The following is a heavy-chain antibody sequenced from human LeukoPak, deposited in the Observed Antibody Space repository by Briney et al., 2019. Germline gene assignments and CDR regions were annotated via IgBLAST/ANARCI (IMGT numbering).Heavy chain of an antibody. CDR1: GGSISSSSYY. CDR2: IYYSGST. CDR3: ARTRVNSYYDSRGGYYFDY. J-gene: IGHJ4*02. Sequence: SETLSLTCTVSGGSISSSSYYWGWIRQPPGKGLEWIGSIYYSGSTYYNASLKSRVTTSVDTSKNQFSLKLSSVTAADTAVYYCARTRVNSYYDSRGGYYFDYWGQGTQVTVSS. V-gene: IGHV4-39*07. D-gene: IGHD3-22*01.